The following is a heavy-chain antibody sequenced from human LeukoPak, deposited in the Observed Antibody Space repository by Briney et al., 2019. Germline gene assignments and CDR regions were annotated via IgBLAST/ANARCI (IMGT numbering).Heavy chain of an antibody. J-gene: IGHJ4*02. CDR2: IKSNGGST. V-gene: IGHV3-64*02. CDR1: GFTFSDYA. D-gene: IGHD1-26*01. CDR3: ARGRGGSYDY. Sequence: GSLRLSCAASGFTFSDYAMHWVRQAPGKGLEYVSAIKSNGGSTYHADSVKGRFTISRDNSKNTLNLQMDSLRVEDMAVYYCARGRGGSYDYWGQGILVTVSS.